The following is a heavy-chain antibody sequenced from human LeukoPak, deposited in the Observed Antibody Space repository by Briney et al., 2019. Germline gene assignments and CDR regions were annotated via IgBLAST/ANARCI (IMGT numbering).Heavy chain of an antibody. CDR2: MNPNSGNT. V-gene: IGHV1-8*03. CDR1: GYTFTSYD. CDR3: ARGPLRITIFGVVTNDAFDI. D-gene: IGHD3-3*01. Sequence: ASVKVSCKASGYTFTSYDINWVRQAPGQGLEWMGWMNPNSGNTGYAQKFQGRVTITRNTSISTAYMELSSLRSEDTAVYYCARGPLRITIFGVVTNDAFDIWGQGTMVTVSS. J-gene: IGHJ3*02.